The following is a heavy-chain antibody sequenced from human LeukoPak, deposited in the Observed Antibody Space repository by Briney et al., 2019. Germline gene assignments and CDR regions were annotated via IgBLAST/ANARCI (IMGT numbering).Heavy chain of an antibody. D-gene: IGHD3-10*01. CDR3: ARAVYYSNYLGY. V-gene: IGHV3-74*01. CDR1: GFTFSNYA. CDR2: INSDGSST. Sequence: GGSLRLSCAASGFTFSNYAMSWVRQAPGKGLVWVSRINSDGSSTNYADSVKGRFTISRDNAKNTLYLQMNSLRAEDTAMYYCARAVYYSNYLGYWGQGTLVTVSS. J-gene: IGHJ4*01.